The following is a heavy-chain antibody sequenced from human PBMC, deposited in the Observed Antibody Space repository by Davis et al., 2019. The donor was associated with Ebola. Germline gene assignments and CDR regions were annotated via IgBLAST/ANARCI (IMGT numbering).Heavy chain of an antibody. CDR3: PSGYCSSTSCSQTRKGYYYYGMDV. Sequence: SVKVSCKASGGTFSSYAISWVRQAPGQGLEWMGRIIPLLGIANYAQMFQGRVTITADKSTSTAYMELSSLRSEDTAVYCCPSGYCSSTSCSQTRKGYYYYGMDVWGQGTTVTVSS. J-gene: IGHJ6*02. D-gene: IGHD2-2*01. CDR2: IIPLLGIA. V-gene: IGHV1-69*04. CDR1: GGTFSSYA.